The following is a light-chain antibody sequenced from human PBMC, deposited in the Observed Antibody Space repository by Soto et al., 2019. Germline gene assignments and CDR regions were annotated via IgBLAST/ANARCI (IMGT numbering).Light chain of an antibody. V-gene: IGKV1-5*03. Sequence: DIQMTQSPSTLSGSFGDRVTITCRASQTISSWLAWYQQKPGKAPKLLIYKASTLKSGVPSRFSDSGSGTEFTLTISRLQTDDFATYYCQHYNSYSEAFCQGTKVDIK. J-gene: IGKJ1*01. CDR3: QHYNSYSEA. CDR1: QTISSW. CDR2: KAS.